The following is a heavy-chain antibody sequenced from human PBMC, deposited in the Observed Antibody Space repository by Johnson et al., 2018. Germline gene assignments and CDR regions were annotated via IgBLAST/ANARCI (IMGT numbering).Heavy chain of an antibody. V-gene: IGHV4-59*01. CDR2: IYYSGST. D-gene: IGHD3-10*01. Sequence: QVQLQESGPGLVKPSETLSLTCTVSGGSISSYYWSWIRQPPGKGLEWIGYIYYSGSTNYNPSLKSRVTISVDTSKNQFSLKLSSVTAADTAVYYCARDLYGSGSYYPYYYDGMDVWGQGTTVTVSS. J-gene: IGHJ6*02. CDR1: GGSISSYY. CDR3: ARDLYGSGSYYPYYYDGMDV.